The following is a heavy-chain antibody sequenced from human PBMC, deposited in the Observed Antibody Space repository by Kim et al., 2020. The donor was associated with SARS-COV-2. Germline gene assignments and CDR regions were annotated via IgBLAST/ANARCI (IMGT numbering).Heavy chain of an antibody. D-gene: IGHD1-20*01. CDR3: ARADLGPLGMVDY. V-gene: IGHV3-20*01. J-gene: IGHJ4*02. Sequence: YADSVKGRFTISRDNAKNSLYLQMNSLRAEDTALYHCARADLGPLGMVDYWGQGTLVTVSS.